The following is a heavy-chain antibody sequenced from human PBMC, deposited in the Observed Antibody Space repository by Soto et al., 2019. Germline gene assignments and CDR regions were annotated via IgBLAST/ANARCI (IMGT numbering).Heavy chain of an antibody. V-gene: IGHV3-66*01. J-gene: IGHJ4*02. Sequence: EVQLVESGGGLVQPVGYLRLSCAASGLTVSTNPMSWVRQAPGKGLEWVSVIYTGGGTHYADSVKGRFTISRDNSKNTVNLQMNSLRPEDTAVYYCARDGSGHWGQGTLVTVSS. CDR1: GLTVSTNP. CDR3: ARDGSGH. CDR2: IYTGGGT.